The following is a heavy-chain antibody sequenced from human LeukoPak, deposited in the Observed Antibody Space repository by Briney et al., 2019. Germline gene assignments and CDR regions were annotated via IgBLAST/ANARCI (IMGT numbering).Heavy chain of an antibody. V-gene: IGHV4-59*01. J-gene: IGHJ3*02. CDR3: VRNTLGHYDAFDI. CDR1: GGSISGYY. CDR2: IYYSGSI. D-gene: IGHD1/OR15-1a*01. Sequence: ASETVSLTCTVSGGSISGYYWSWNRQPPGKGLEWIGYIYYSGSINYNTSLKSRVAISVDTSRNQFSLKLSSMTAADTAVYYCVRNTLGHYDAFDIWGHGTIVSVSS.